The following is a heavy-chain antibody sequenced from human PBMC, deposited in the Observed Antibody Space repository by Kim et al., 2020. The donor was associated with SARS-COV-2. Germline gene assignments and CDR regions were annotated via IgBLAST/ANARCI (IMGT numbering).Heavy chain of an antibody. CDR1: GFTFSGSA. CDR3: TRGWGYYYDSSGSRGAA. J-gene: IGHJ6*02. V-gene: IGHV3-73*01. CDR2: IRSKANSYAT. D-gene: IGHD3-22*01. Sequence: GGSLRLSCAASGFTFSGSAMHWVRQASGKGLEWVCRIRSKANSYATAYAASVKGRFTISRDDSKNTAYLQMNSLKAEDTAVYYCTRGWGYYYDSSGSRGAAWGQGTTVNVSS.